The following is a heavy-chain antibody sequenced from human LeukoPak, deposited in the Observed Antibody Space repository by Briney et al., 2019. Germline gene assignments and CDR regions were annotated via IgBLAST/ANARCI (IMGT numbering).Heavy chain of an antibody. D-gene: IGHD3-3*01. CDR1: GFTFSSYW. Sequence: PGGSLRLSCAASGFTFSSYWMTWVRQAPGKGLEWVANIKQDGSEKYYVDSVKGRFTISRDDAKNSLYLQMNSLRAEDTAVYYCARDFRVTIFGVVTSGWFDPWGQGTLVTVSS. V-gene: IGHV3-7*01. J-gene: IGHJ5*02. CDR3: ARDFRVTIFGVVTSGWFDP. CDR2: IKQDGSEK.